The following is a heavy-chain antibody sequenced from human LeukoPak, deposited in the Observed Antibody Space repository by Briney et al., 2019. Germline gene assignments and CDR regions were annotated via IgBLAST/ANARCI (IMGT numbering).Heavy chain of an antibody. CDR3: ARDFSKGVITTRGFDY. CDR1: GYTFTSYG. Sequence: ASVKVSCKASGYTFTSYGISWVRQAPGQGLEWMGWISAYNGNTNYAQKLQGRVTMTTDTSTSTAYMELRSLRSDDTAVYYCARDFSKGVITTRGFDYWGQRTLVTVSS. J-gene: IGHJ4*02. D-gene: IGHD3-22*01. CDR2: ISAYNGNT. V-gene: IGHV1-18*01.